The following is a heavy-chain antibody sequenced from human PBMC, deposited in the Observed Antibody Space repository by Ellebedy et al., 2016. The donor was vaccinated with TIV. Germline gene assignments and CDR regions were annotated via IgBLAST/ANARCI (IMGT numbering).Heavy chain of an antibody. Sequence: ASVKVSXXASGYTFTGYYMHWVRQAPGQGLEWMGWINPNSGGTNYAQKFQGRVTMTRDTSTSTVYMELSSLRSEDTAVYYCARDRLGYGMDVWGQGTTVTVSS. CDR3: ARDRLGYGMDV. J-gene: IGHJ6*02. CDR2: INPNSGGT. V-gene: IGHV1-2*02. CDR1: GYTFTGYY. D-gene: IGHD6-25*01.